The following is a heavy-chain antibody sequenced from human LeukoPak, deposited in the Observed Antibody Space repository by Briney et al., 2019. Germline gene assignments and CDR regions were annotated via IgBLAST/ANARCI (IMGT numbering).Heavy chain of an antibody. Sequence: ASVKVSCKASGYTVTGHYIHWVRQAPGQGLEWMGWINPNSGGTSYQQKFQGRGTMTRDNSSSTVYIELSSLRPDDTAIYYCARDRGPEWWGSFDFWGQGTPVTVSS. CDR3: ARDRGPEWWGSFDF. V-gene: IGHV1-2*02. D-gene: IGHD3-16*01. CDR1: GYTVTGHY. CDR2: INPNSGGT. J-gene: IGHJ4*02.